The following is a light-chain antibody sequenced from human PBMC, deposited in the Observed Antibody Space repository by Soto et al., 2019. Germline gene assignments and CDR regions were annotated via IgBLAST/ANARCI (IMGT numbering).Light chain of an antibody. J-gene: IGKJ1*01. V-gene: IGKV1-5*03. CDR2: KAS. Sequence: DIQVTQSPSTLSASVGDRVTITCRASQSVSSWLAWYQQKPGKAPKLLIYKASTLESGVPSRFSGSGSGTEFPLTISSLQPDDFATYYCQQYNTYWTFGQGTKVEI. CDR3: QQYNTYWT. CDR1: QSVSSW.